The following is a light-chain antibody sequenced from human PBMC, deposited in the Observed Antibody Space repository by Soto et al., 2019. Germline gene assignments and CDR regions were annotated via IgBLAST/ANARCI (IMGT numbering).Light chain of an antibody. J-gene: IGKJ5*01. V-gene: IGKV1-9*01. CDR1: QGISSY. CDR2: AAS. CDR3: QQLNSYPSIT. Sequence: DIQLTQSPSFLSASVGDRVTITCRASQGISSYLAWYQQKPGKAPKLLIYAASTLQSGVPSRFSGNGSGTEFTLTISSLQPEDFATYYGQQLNSYPSITFGQGTRLEIK.